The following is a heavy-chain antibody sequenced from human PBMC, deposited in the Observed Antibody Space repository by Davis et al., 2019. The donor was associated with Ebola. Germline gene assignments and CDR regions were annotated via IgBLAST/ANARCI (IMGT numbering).Heavy chain of an antibody. CDR2: ISYDGSNK. CDR3: AKPSLSIGGSYYDY. CDR1: GFTFSSYG. D-gene: IGHD1-26*01. Sequence: PGGSLRLSCAASGFTFSSYGMHWVRQAPGKGLEWVAVISYDGSNKYYADSVKGRFTISRDNSKNTLYLQMNSLRAEDTAVYYCAKPSLSIGGSYYDYWGQGTLVTVSS. V-gene: IGHV3-30*18. J-gene: IGHJ4*02.